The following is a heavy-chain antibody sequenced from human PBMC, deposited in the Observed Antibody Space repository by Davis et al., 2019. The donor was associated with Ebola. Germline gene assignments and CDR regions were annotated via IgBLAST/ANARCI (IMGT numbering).Heavy chain of an antibody. V-gene: IGHV3-73*01. CDR2: IRGKANSYAT. CDR3: TSRTGAFDY. CDR1: GFTFSGSA. D-gene: IGHD7-27*01. Sequence: GESLKISCAASGFTFSGSAMHWVRQASGKGLEWVGRIRGKANSYATAYAASVKGRFTISRDDSKNTAYLQMNSLKTEDTAVYYCTSRTGAFDYWGQGTLVTVSS. J-gene: IGHJ4*02.